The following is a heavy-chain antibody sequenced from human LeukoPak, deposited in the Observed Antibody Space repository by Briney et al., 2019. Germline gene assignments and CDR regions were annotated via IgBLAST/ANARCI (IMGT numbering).Heavy chain of an antibody. CDR3: AKAVVPSSTSEGNFDY. D-gene: IGHD2-2*01. J-gene: IGHJ4*02. V-gene: IGHV3-23*01. Sequence: GGSLRLSCAASGFTFSDYAMSWVRQPPGKGLEWVSAISRSGGSTYYADSVKGRFTIPRDNSKNTLYLQMNSLRAEDTAVCDCAKAVVPSSTSEGNFDYWGQGTLVTVSS. CDR2: ISRSGGST. CDR1: GFTFSDYA.